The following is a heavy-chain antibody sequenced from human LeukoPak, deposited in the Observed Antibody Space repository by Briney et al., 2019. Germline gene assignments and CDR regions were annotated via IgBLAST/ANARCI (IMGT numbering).Heavy chain of an antibody. CDR1: GFTSSSYG. J-gene: IGHJ4*02. D-gene: IGHD6-13*01. V-gene: IGHV3-33*01. Sequence: GGSLRLSCAASGFTSSSYGMHWVRQAPGKGLEWVAVICYDGSNKFYADSVKGRFTISRDNSKNTLYLQMNSLRAEDTAVYYCARDRAAADLDYWGQGTLVTVSS. CDR2: ICYDGSNK. CDR3: ARDRAAADLDY.